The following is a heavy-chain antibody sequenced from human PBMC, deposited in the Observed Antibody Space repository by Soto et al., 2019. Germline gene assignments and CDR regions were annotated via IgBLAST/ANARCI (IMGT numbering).Heavy chain of an antibody. V-gene: IGHV1-3*01. J-gene: IGHJ4*01. D-gene: IGHD6-19*01. CDR1: GVTFTNYA. Sequence: ASVKFSCKASGVTFTNYAINWVRQAPGQMLEWMGWINAGNGNTKYXXKFQVRVXXTGAGAGSIAXVELSSLRSEDTAVYYCARAVAVPADFDYXX. CDR2: INAGNGNT. CDR3: ARAVAVPADFDY.